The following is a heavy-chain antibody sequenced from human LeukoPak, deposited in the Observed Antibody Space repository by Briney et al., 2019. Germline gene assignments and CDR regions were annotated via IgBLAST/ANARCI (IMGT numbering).Heavy chain of an antibody. D-gene: IGHD5-12*01. CDR3: AREFRSGYDDYYYYYGMDV. CDR1: GYTFTSYY. J-gene: IGHJ6*02. CDR2: INPSGGST. V-gene: IGHV1-46*01. Sequence: GASVKVSCKASGYTFTSYYMHWVRQAPGQGLEWMGIINPSGGSTSYAQKFQGRVTMTRDTSTSTVHMELSSLRSEDTAVYYCAREFRSGYDDYYYYYGMDVWGQGTTVTVSS.